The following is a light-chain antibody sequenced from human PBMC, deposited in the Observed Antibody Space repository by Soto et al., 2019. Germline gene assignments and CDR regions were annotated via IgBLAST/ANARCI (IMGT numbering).Light chain of an antibody. CDR3: QQRSNWPALT. J-gene: IGKJ4*01. V-gene: IGKV3-11*01. CDR1: QSVGSS. Sequence: EIVSTQSPATLSLSPGERATLSCRASQSVGSSLAWYQQKPGQAPRLLIYDASNRATGIPARFSGSGSGTDFTLTISSLEPEDFAVYYCQQRSNWPALTFGGGTKVEIK. CDR2: DAS.